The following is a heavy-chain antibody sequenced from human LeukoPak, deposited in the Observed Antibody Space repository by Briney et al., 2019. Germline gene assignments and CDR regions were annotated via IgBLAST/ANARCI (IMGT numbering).Heavy chain of an antibody. V-gene: IGHV3-15*01. CDR1: GVSFSYAN. D-gene: IGHD5-24*01. Sequence: PGGSLRLSCVASGVSFSYANMNWVRQAPGEGLEWIGLIKRKSDGGTTDYAAPVQGRFTISRDDSKDTLYLQMNSLKIEDTAVYYCTTRRRRDGLTGDGYWGQGTLVTVS. CDR3: TTRRRRDGLTGDGY. CDR2: IKRKSDGGTT. J-gene: IGHJ4*02.